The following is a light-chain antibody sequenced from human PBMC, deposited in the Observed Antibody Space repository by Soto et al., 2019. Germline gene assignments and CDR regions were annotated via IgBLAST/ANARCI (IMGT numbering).Light chain of an antibody. CDR3: SSYTSSSTVV. V-gene: IGLV2-14*01. J-gene: IGLJ2*01. CDR1: SSDVGGYNY. CDR2: DVS. Sequence: QSALTQPASVSGSPGQSITISCTGNSSDVGGYNYVSWYQQHPGKAPKLMIYDVSNRPSGVSNRFSGSKSGNTASLTISGLQAEDEADYYCSSYTSSSTVVFGGGTKVTGL.